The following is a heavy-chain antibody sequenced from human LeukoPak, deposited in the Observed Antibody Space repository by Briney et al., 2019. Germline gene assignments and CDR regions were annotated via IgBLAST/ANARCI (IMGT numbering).Heavy chain of an antibody. Sequence: GASVKVSCKVSGYTLTELSMHWVRQAPGKGLEWMGGFDPEDGETIYAQKFQGRVTMTEDTSTDTAYMELSSLRSEDTAVYYCATFPFIVVVPATGDYGMDVWGQGTTVTVSS. CDR1: GYTLTELS. V-gene: IGHV1-24*01. CDR2: FDPEDGET. D-gene: IGHD2-2*01. CDR3: ATFPFIVVVPATGDYGMDV. J-gene: IGHJ6*02.